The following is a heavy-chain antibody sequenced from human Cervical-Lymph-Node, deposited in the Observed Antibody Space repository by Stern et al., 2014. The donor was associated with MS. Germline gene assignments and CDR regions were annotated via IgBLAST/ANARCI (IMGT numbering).Heavy chain of an antibody. V-gene: IGHV5-51*01. CDR3: ARRGMDV. CDR2: IYPDDSDT. J-gene: IGHJ6*02. Sequence: EVQLVQSGAEVKKPGESLTISCKGFGYSFNIYWIAWVRQRPGKGLEWMGSIYPDDSDTGYSPSFQGKVTFSVDKSISTAYLQWSSLKPSDTATYFCARRGMDVWGQGTSVTVSS. CDR1: GYSFNIYW.